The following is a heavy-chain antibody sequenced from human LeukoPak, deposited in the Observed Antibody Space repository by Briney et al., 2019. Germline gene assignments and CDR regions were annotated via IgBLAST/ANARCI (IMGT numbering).Heavy chain of an antibody. CDR2: INPNSGGT. D-gene: IGHD5-18*01. Sequence: ASVKVSCKASGYTFTGYYMHWVRQAPGQGLEWMGWINPNSGGTNYAQKFQGRVTMTRDTSISTAYMELSRLRSDDTAVYYCARERGYSYGIGARPFDYWGQGTLVTVSS. V-gene: IGHV1-2*02. CDR1: GYTFTGYY. CDR3: ARERGYSYGIGARPFDY. J-gene: IGHJ4*02.